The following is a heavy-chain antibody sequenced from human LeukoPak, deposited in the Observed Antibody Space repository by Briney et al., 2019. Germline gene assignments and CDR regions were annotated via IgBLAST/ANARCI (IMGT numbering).Heavy chain of an antibody. CDR3: AGGKQWLAFDS. D-gene: IGHD6-19*01. J-gene: IGHJ4*02. V-gene: IGHV4-59*01. CDR1: GCSMSNYY. Sequence: PSETLSLTCTVSGCSMSNYYWSWIRQPPGKGLEWIGYIHHSGSTNYNPSLKSRLTISVDTSRNQFSLKLSSVTAADTAVYYCAGGKQWLAFDSWGQGTLVTVSS. CDR2: IHHSGST.